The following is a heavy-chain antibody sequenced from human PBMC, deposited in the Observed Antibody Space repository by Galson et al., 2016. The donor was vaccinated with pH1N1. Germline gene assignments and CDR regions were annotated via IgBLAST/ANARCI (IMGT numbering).Heavy chain of an antibody. CDR2: IDSGGNS. Sequence: SLRLSCAASGLSVRNNYMNWVRQAPGKGLEWVSVIDSGGNSFYADSVKGRFTMSRDNSKNTVYLQMNSLTREDTAVCFCARPRIASPGALHHWGQGTRVTVSS. D-gene: IGHD1-26*01. J-gene: IGHJ1*01. CDR3: ARPRIASPGALHH. CDR1: GLSVRNNY. V-gene: IGHV3-66*02.